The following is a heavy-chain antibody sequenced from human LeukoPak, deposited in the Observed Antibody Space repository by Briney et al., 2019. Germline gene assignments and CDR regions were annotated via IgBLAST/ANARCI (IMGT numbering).Heavy chain of an antibody. CDR2: ISYDGSDK. V-gene: IGHV3-30-3*01. D-gene: IGHD3-10*01. CDR3: ASQGGLLWFGELSGGMDV. CDR1: GFTFSSYA. Sequence: GRSLRLSCAASGFTFSSYAMNWVRQAPGKGLEWVAFISYDGSDKYYADSVKGRFTISRDNSKNTLYLQMNSLRAEDTAVYYCASQGGLLWFGELSGGMDVWGQGTTVTVSS. J-gene: IGHJ6*02.